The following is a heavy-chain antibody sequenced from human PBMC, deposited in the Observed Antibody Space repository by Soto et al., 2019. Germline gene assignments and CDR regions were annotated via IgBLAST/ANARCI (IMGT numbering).Heavy chain of an antibody. J-gene: IGHJ3*02. Sequence: TLSLTCTVSGGSIISGGYSWIWIRQPPGKGLEWIGYIYHSGSTYYNPSLKSRVTISVDRSKNQFSLRLSSVTAADTAVYYCASTPYGGNSSGAIDIWGQGTMVXVSS. CDR1: GGSIISGGYS. V-gene: IGHV4-30-2*01. D-gene: IGHD2-21*02. CDR2: IYHSGST. CDR3: ASTPYGGNSSGAIDI.